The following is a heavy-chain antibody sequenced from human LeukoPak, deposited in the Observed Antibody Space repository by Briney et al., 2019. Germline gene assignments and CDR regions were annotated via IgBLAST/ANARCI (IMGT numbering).Heavy chain of an antibody. J-gene: IGHJ4*02. Sequence: PGGSLRLSCAASGFTFTDYAMHWVRQAPGKGLEWVALISHDGNNKYYADSVKGRFTTSRDDSKNTLYLQMNSLRAEDTAVYYCARDKGERGYLDYWGQGTLVTVSS. CDR1: GFTFTDYA. CDR3: ARDKGERGYLDY. CDR2: ISHDGNNK. V-gene: IGHV3-30*03.